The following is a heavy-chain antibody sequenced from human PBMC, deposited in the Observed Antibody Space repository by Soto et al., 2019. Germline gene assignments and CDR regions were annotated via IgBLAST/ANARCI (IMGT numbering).Heavy chain of an antibody. D-gene: IGHD6-13*01. V-gene: IGHV3-48*03. CDR3: ARDPYSSSSLVSGWYVDR. CDR2: ISSSGSTI. J-gene: IGHJ2*01. Sequence: GXSKSLSCAAAGFPFSRYEMNWVRPKNGKGLEWVSYISSSGSTIYYADSVKGRFTISRDNAKNSLYLQMNSLRAEDTAVYYCARDPYSSSSLVSGWYVDRWGRGTLVTVSS. CDR1: GFPFSRYE.